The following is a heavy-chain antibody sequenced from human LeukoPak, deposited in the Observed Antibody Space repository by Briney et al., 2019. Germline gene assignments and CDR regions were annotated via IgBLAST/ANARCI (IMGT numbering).Heavy chain of an antibody. J-gene: IGHJ5*02. D-gene: IGHD1-26*01. CDR3: AKEEHSGSYGLFVRWFDP. CDR1: GFTFSSYG. Sequence: SGRSLRLSCAASGFTFSSYGMHWVRQAPGKGLEWVAVISYDGSNKYYADSVKGRFTISRDNSKNTLYLQMNSLRAEDTAVYYCAKEEHSGSYGLFVRWFDPWGQGTLVTVSS. CDR2: ISYDGSNK. V-gene: IGHV3-30*18.